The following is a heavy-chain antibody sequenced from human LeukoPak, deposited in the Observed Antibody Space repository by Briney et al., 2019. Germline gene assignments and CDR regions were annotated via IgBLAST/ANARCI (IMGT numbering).Heavy chain of an antibody. J-gene: IGHJ4*02. CDR2: IRFDGTNK. CDR1: GFTFSNYG. V-gene: IGHV3-30*02. D-gene: IGHD1-1*01. CDR3: VKDRVPGTTGFYFDY. Sequence: GGSLRLSCAASGFTFSNYGMHWVRQAPGKGLEWVAFIRFDGTNKYYADSMKGRLTISRDNSKNTLYLQMNSLRAEDTAVYYCVKDRVPGTTGFYFDYWGQGTLVTVSS.